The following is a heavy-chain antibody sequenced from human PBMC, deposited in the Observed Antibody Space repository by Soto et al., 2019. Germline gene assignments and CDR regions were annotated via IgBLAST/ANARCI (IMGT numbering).Heavy chain of an antibody. CDR2: ISGTRNII. D-gene: IGHD2-15*01. V-gene: IGHV3-9*01. Sequence: EVQLVESGGGLVQPGRSLRLSCAASGFTFYDFAMHWVRQAPGKGLEWVSRISGTRNIIDYADSVKGRFIISRDNAKNSLYLQMNSLRPEDTAFYYCVKDMYEGSSGGSLDYWGQVTLVTVSS. CDR1: GFTFYDFA. J-gene: IGHJ4*02. CDR3: VKDMYEGSSGGSLDY.